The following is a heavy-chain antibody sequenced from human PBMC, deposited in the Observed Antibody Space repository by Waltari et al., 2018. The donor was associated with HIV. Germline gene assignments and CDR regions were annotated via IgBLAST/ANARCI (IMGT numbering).Heavy chain of an antibody. CDR2: TYPDDSDC. Sequence: VQLVQSGAEVKKPGESLKISCKGSGYAFNNYWIAGVRQMPGKGLEWMGITYPDDSDCRDSASCQGKVTSSVEKSITTAELQWSSLKASDTAMYYCTRPPSNSGSCFPRYYFDYWGQGTLVTVPS. CDR3: TRPPSNSGSCFPRYYFDY. CDR1: GYAFNNYW. J-gene: IGHJ4*02. D-gene: IGHD1-26*01. V-gene: IGHV5-51*01.